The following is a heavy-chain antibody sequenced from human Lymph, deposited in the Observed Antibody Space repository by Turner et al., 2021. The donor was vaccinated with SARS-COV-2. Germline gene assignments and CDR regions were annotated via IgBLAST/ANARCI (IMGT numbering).Heavy chain of an antibody. J-gene: IGHJ3*02. D-gene: IGHD6-19*01. Sequence: QVQLVQSGAEVKKPGASVKVSCKASGYTFTGYYVHWVRQAPGQGLEWMGWINHNSGGTDYAQNFQGRVTMTRDTSISTAYMELSRLSSDDTAVYYCARSLGYSSGWYGDAFDIWGLGTMVTVSS. V-gene: IGHV1-2*02. CDR1: GYTFTGYY. CDR2: INHNSGGT. CDR3: ARSLGYSSGWYGDAFDI.